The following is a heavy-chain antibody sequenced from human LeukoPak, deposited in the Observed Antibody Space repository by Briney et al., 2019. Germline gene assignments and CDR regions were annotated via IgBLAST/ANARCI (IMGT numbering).Heavy chain of an antibody. Sequence: GGSLRLSCAASGFTFSDYYMSWIRQAPGKGLEWVSYISSSGNTIYYADSVKGRFTISGDNAKNSLYLQMNSLRAEDTAVYYCARPKYSSSWQIFDYWGQGTLVTASS. CDR2: ISSSGNTI. V-gene: IGHV3-11*01. D-gene: IGHD6-13*01. CDR3: ARPKYSSSWQIFDY. J-gene: IGHJ4*02. CDR1: GFTFSDYY.